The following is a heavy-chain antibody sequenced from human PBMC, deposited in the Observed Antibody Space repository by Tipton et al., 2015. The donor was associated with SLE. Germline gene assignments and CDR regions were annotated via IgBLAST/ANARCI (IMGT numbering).Heavy chain of an antibody. CDR3: ARENSVGAFDI. D-gene: IGHD4-23*01. CDR2: IYYSGSI. Sequence: TLSLTCTVSGGSISSHYWSWIRQPPGKGLEWIGYIYYSGSISYNPSLKSRVTISVDTSKNQFSLKLSSVTAADAAVYYCARENSVGAFDIWGQGTTVTVSS. CDR1: GGSISSHY. J-gene: IGHJ3*02. V-gene: IGHV4-59*11.